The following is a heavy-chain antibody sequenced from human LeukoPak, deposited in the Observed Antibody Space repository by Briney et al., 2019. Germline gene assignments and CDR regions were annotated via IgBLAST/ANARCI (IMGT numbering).Heavy chain of an antibody. CDR3: ARDRSLGELTTESPSFDH. CDR2: IYGRGNT. Sequence: SETLSLTCTVSGGSISNYYWSWIRQPAGKGLEWIGRIYGRGNTKYNPSLTSRVTMSVDTSKNQLSLKLSSVTAADTAVYYCARDRSLGELTTESPSFDHWGQGTLVTVSS. V-gene: IGHV4-4*07. J-gene: IGHJ4*02. CDR1: GGSISNYY. D-gene: IGHD3-16*01.